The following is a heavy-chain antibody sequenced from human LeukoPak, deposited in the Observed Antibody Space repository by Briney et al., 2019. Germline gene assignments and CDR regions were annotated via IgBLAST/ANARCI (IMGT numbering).Heavy chain of an antibody. J-gene: IGHJ4*02. Sequence: GGSLRLSCAASGFTVSSNYMTWIRQAPGERLEWVSIVYSGGDTYYADSVKGRFTMSRDNSKNMLYLQMNSLRAEDTAVYYCARVEIPWSFDYWGQGTLVTVSS. CDR1: GFTVSSNY. CDR3: ARVEIPWSFDY. V-gene: IGHV3-53*01. CDR2: VYSGGDT. D-gene: IGHD2-21*01.